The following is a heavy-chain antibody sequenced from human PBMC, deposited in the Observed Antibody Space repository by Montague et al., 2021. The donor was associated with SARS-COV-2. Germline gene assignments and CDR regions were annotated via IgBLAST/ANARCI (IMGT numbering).Heavy chain of an antibody. V-gene: IGHV3-23*01. CDR3: AKDQFVYDFWSGYGTIDY. D-gene: IGHD3-3*01. CDR1: GFTFSSYA. CDR2: ISGSGGST. J-gene: IGHJ4*02. Sequence: LSLSWSASGFTFSSYAMSWVRQAPGKGLEWVSAISGSGGSTYYADSVKGRFTISRDNSKNTLYLQMNSLRAEDTAVYYCAKDQFVYDFWSGYGTIDYWGQGTLVTVSS.